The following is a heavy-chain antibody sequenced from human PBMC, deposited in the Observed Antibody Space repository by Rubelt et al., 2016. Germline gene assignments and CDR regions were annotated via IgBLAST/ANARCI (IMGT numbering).Heavy chain of an antibody. V-gene: IGHV3-7*01. D-gene: IGHD1-1*01. CDR1: GFPFVNFW. J-gene: IGHJ4*02. CDR2: LGEDGKKI. CDR3: TVQDAY. Sequence: VQLVESGGGLFRPGGSLRLSCPASGFPFVNFWLPWVRQAPGRGLGWVAKLGEDGKKIHSVDSVRGGFTISRDNAEKILYLQMDNLRVEDTALYYCTVQDAYWGQGTLVTVSS.